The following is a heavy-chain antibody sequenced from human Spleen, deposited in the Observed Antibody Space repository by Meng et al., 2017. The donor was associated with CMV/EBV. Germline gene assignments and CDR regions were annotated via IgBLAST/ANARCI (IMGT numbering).Heavy chain of an antibody. CDR3: ARDYDFWSDSAGYYFDY. J-gene: IGHJ4*02. CDR2: ISSSSTYT. D-gene: IGHD3-3*01. V-gene: IGHV3-21*01. Sequence: GESLKISCAASRFTFNTYSMNWVRQAPGKGLEWVSSISSSSTYTHYADSVKGRFTISRDNAKNSLCLQMNSLRVEDTAVYYCARDYDFWSDSAGYYFDYWGQGTLVTVSS. CDR1: RFTFNTYS.